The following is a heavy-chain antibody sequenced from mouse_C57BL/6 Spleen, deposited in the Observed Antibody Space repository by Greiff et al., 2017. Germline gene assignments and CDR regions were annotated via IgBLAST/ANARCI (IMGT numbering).Heavy chain of an antibody. D-gene: IGHD1-1*01. CDR1: GFSLTSYG. Sequence: QVQLQQSGPGLVAPSQSLSITCTASGFSLTSYGVSWVRQPPGKGLEWLGVIWGDGSTNYHSALISSLSTCKDNPKREVFLKLSRPQADDAATYCCAKGGRDYAMAYWGQGTSVTVSS. CDR2: IWGDGST. J-gene: IGHJ4*01. CDR3: AKGGRDYAMAY. V-gene: IGHV2-3*01.